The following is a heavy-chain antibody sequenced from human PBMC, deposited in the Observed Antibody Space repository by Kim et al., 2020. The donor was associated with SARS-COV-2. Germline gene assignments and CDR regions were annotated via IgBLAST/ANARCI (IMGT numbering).Heavy chain of an antibody. CDR2: FDPEDGET. D-gene: IGHD2-8*02. Sequence: ASVKVSCKVSGYTLTELSMHWVRQAPGKGLEWMGGFDPEDGETIYAQKFQGRVTMTEDTSTDTAYMELSSLRSEDTAVYYCATSREWEDIVLVVYGAKGAFDIWGQGTMVTVSS. CDR1: GYTLTELS. V-gene: IGHV1-24*01. J-gene: IGHJ3*02. CDR3: ATSREWEDIVLVVYGAKGAFDI.